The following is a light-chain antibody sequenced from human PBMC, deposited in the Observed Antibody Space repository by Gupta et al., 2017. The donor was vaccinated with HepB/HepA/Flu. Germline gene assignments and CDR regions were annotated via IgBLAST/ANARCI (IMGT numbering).Light chain of an antibody. CDR3: SSFRTGSTLVV. Sequence: QSALPQPASVSGYPGQSNTISCTGSSSDVGGFNSVSWYQQYPGRAPKLLIYDVSNRPSGVSYRFSGSKSGNTASLTISGLQAEDDADYYCSSFRTGSTLVVFGGGTKVTVL. J-gene: IGLJ2*01. CDR2: DVS. V-gene: IGLV2-14*03. CDR1: SSDVGGFNS.